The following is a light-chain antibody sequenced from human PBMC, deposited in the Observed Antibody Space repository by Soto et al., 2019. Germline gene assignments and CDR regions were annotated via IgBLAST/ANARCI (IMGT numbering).Light chain of an antibody. V-gene: IGLV2-14*01. CDR3: SSYSTTYTVL. CDR1: SSDVGGYNY. J-gene: IGLJ2*01. Sequence: QSALTQPASMSGSPRQSITISCTGTSSDVGGYNYVSWYQQHPDRAPKLIIYEVSNRPSGVSIRFSGSKSANTASLTISGLQAEDEADYYCSSYSTTYTVLFGGGTKLTVL. CDR2: EVS.